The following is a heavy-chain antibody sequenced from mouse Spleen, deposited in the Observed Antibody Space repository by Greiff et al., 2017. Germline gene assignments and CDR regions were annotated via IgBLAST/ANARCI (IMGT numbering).Heavy chain of an antibody. J-gene: IGHJ1*03. CDR3: ARQAGTSYWYFDV. Sequence: EVNVVESGGDLVKPGGSLKLSCAASGFTFSSYGMSWVRQTPDKRLEWVATISSGGSYTYYPDSVKGRFTISRDNAKNTLYLQMSSLKSEDTAMYYCARQAGTSYWYFDVWGTGTTVTVSS. CDR1: GFTFSSYG. D-gene: IGHD4-1*01. V-gene: IGHV5-6*01. CDR2: ISSGGSYT.